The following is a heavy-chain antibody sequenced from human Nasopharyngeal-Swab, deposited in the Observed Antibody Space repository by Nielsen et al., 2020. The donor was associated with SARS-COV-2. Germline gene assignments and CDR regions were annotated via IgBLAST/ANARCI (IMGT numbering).Heavy chain of an antibody. CDR1: GFTFSAHY. CDR3: ARDLSSIWTSGLGV. CDR2: SRNKANSYTT. J-gene: IGHJ6*02. V-gene: IGHV3-72*01. D-gene: IGHD6-13*01. Sequence: GGSLRPSCAASGFTFSAHYMDWVRQAPGKGLEWVGRSRNKANSYTTEYAASVKGRFTLSRDDSKNSLYLQMSSLRTEDTALYYCARDLSSIWTSGLGVWGQGTTVIVSS.